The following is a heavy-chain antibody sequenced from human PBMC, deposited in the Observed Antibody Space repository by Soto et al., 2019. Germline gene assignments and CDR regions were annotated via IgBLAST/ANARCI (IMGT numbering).Heavy chain of an antibody. CDR1: GGSISSSSYY. V-gene: IGHV4-39*01. CDR3: ARGCCSGGSCYTDYYYYMDV. D-gene: IGHD2-15*01. CDR2: IYYSGST. J-gene: IGHJ6*03. Sequence: SETLSLTCTVSGGSISSSSYYWGWIRQPPGKGLEWIGSIYYSGSTYYNPSLKSRVTISVDTSKNQFSLKLSSVTAADTAVYYCARGCCSGGSCYTDYYYYMDVWGKGTTVTVSS.